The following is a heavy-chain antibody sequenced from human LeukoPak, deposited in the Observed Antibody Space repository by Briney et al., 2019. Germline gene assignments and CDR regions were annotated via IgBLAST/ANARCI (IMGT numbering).Heavy chain of an antibody. CDR2: IYSGGST. CDR3: ARDRVPRQQLVNYYFDY. Sequence: GGSLRLSCAASGFTVSSNYMSWVRQAPGKGLEWVSVIYSGGSTYYADSVKGRFTISRDNSKNTLYLQMNSLRAEDTAVYYCARDRVPRQQLVNYYFDYWGQGTLVTVSS. J-gene: IGHJ4*02. CDR1: GFTVSSNY. D-gene: IGHD6-13*01. V-gene: IGHV3-53*05.